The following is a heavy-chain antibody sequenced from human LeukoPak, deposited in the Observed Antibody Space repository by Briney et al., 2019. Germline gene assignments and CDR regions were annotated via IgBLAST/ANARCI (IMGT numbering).Heavy chain of an antibody. D-gene: IGHD3-10*01. J-gene: IGHJ3*02. CDR3: AKVGESGAFDI. V-gene: IGHV3-9*03. CDR1: GFTFDDYA. Sequence: PGRSLRLSCAASGFTFDDYAMHWVRQAPGKGLEWVSGISWNSGSIGYADSVKGRFTISRDNAKNSLYLQMNSLRAEDMALYYCAKVGESGAFDIWGQGTMVTVSS. CDR2: ISWNSGSI.